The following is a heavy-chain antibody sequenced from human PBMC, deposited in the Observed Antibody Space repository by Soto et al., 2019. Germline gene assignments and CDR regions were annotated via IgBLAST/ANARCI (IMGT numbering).Heavy chain of an antibody. CDR3: AKGPDPGAFDI. J-gene: IGHJ3*02. D-gene: IGHD3-10*01. CDR2: FRGRGDGT. V-gene: IGHV3-23*01. Sequence: ELQLLESGGGLVQPGGSLRLFCAASGFAFASYAMTWVRQAPGKGLEWVSTFRGRGDGTYYADSVKGRFTVSRDNSNNQLYLQMNGLRAEDTAVYYCAKGPDPGAFDIWGQGTMVTVSS. CDR1: GFAFASYA.